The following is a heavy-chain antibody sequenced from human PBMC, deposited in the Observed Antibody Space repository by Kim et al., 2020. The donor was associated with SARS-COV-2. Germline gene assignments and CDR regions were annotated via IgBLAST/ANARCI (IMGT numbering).Heavy chain of an antibody. D-gene: IGHD3-16*01. Sequence: TFYGASVKGRFTITRDNPSNTVYMEMSSLRPEDTALYYCVKYTISESMGEHWGQGTLVSVSS. CDR2: T. CDR3: VKYTISESMGEH. V-gene: IGHV3-23*05. J-gene: IGHJ1*01.